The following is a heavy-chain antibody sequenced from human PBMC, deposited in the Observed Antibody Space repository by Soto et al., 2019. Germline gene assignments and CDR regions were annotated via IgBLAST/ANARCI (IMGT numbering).Heavy chain of an antibody. V-gene: IGHV5-10-1*01. CDR2: IDPSDSYT. J-gene: IGHJ3*02. CDR1: GYSFTSYW. Sequence: PXESLKISFKGSGYSFTSYWLSWVRQIPGKGLEWMGRIDPSDSYTNYSPSFQGHVTISADKSISTAYLQWSSLKASDTAMYYCARGRTSGSWYLGAFDIWGQGTMVTVSS. CDR3: ARGRTSGSWYLGAFDI. D-gene: IGHD6-13*01.